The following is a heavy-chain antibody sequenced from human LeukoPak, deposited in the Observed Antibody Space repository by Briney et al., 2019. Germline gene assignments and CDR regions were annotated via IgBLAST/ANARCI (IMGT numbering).Heavy chain of an antibody. CDR3: AKYAVRETFFGDY. J-gene: IGHJ4*02. D-gene: IGHD3-3*01. V-gene: IGHV3-23*01. Sequence: GGTLRLSCAASGFTFSSYGMSWVRQAPGKGLEWVSAISGSGGSTYYADSVKGRFTISRDNSKNTLYLQMNSLRAEDTAVYYCAKYAVRETFFGDYWGQGTLVAVSS. CDR2: ISGSGGST. CDR1: GFTFSSYG.